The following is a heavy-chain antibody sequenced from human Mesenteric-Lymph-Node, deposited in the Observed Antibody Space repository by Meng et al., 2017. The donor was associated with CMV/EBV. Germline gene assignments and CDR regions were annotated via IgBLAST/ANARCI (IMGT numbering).Heavy chain of an antibody. CDR3: ARLLAEGLGWEIGY. CDR2: IDNNDGGSA. Sequence: EVQVVESGAGLVRPGGSLCLSCAVSGCTVRSYSKYWVRVGPGKGQEWVSRIDNNDGGSASYAASVKGRFTISGDKSKNTLYLQMNTLRVEDTAVYYCARLLAEGLGWEIGYWGQGTLVTVSS. D-gene: IGHD1-14*01. CDR1: GCTVRSYS. J-gene: IGHJ4*02. V-gene: IGHV3-74*02.